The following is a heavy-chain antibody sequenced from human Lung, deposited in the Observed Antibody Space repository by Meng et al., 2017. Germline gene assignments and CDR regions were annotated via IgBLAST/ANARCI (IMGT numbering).Heavy chain of an antibody. CDR2: IKSKPDGETI. J-gene: IGHJ4*02. CDR1: GFTFSNAW. Sequence: EGQLVESGGGLVKPCGFLRLSCEGTGFTFSNAWMTWVRQVPGKRLEWVGRIKSKPDGETIDYAAPVKGRFTISRDDSKNTVYLQMNSLKTEDTAFYYCTGHIDYWGQGTLVTVSS. CDR3: TGHIDY. V-gene: IGHV3-15*01.